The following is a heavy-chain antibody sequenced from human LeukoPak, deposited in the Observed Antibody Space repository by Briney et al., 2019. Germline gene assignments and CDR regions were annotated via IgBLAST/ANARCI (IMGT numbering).Heavy chain of an antibody. D-gene: IGHD3-3*01. CDR1: GFTFSSYS. CDR3: ASLWGEWLQQASFDI. CDR2: ISSSSYI. V-gene: IGHV3-21*01. J-gene: IGHJ3*02. Sequence: PGGSLRLSCAASGFTFSSYSMNWVRQAPGKGLEWVSSISSSSYIYYADSVKGRFTISRDNAKNSLYLQMNSLRAEDTAVYYCASLWGEWLQQASFDIWGQGTMVTVSS.